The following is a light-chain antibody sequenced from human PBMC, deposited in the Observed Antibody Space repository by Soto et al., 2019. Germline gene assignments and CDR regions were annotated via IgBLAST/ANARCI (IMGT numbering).Light chain of an antibody. CDR2: KAS. CDR3: QQYNSYPLT. V-gene: IGKV1-5*03. J-gene: IGKJ4*01. CDR1: QSIDTW. Sequence: DIQMTQSPSTLSASAGDRVSITCRASQSIDTWLAWYQQTPGKIPKLLIYKASSLESGVPSRFSGSGSETEFTLTISSLQPDDFATYYCQQYNSYPLTFGGGTKVEIK.